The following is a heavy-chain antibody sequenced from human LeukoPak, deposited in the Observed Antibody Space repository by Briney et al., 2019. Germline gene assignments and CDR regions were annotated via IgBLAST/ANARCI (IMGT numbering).Heavy chain of an antibody. CDR3: ARGDPDYCSSTSCYLYNWFDP. D-gene: IGHD2-2*01. CDR2: INHSGST. V-gene: IGHV4-34*01. CDR1: GGPFSGYY. J-gene: IGHJ5*02. Sequence: PSETLSLTCAVYGGPFSGYYWSWIRQPPGKGLEWIGEINHSGSTNYNPSLKSRVTISVDTSKNQFSLKLSSVTAADTAVYYCARGDPDYCSSTSCYLYNWFDPWGQGTLVTVSS.